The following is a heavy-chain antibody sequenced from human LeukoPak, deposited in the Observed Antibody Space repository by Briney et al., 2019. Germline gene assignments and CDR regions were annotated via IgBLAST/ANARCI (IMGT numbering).Heavy chain of an antibody. CDR2: ISGSGGST. CDR1: GFTFSSYT. V-gene: IGHV3-23*01. Sequence: GGSLRLSCAASGFTFSSYTMSWVRQAPGKGLEWVSAISGSGGSTYYADSVKGRFTISRDNSKNTLYLQMNSLRAEDTAVYYCARTFYDFWSGPSYEYYFDYWGQGTLVTVSS. J-gene: IGHJ4*02. D-gene: IGHD3-3*01. CDR3: ARTFYDFWSGPSYEYYFDY.